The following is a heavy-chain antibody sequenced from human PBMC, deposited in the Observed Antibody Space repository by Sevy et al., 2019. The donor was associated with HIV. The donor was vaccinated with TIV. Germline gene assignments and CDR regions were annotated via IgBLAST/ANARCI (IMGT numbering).Heavy chain of an antibody. CDR1: GGSISSYY. D-gene: IGHD3-10*01. CDR3: ARGLVRGVIGIDV. Sequence: SETLSLTCTVSGGSISSYYWGCIRQPPGKGLEWIGYIYYRGSTNYNPSLKSRVTISVDTSKTQFSLKLSSVTAADTAVYYCARGLVRGVIGIDVWGQGTTVTVSS. J-gene: IGHJ6*02. V-gene: IGHV4-59*01. CDR2: IYYRGST.